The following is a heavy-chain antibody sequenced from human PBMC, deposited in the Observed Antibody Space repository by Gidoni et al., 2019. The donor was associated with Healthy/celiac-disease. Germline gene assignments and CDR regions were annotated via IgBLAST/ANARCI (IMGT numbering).Heavy chain of an antibody. CDR3: TTDTYYDFWSGYYHFDY. Sequence: EVQLVESGGGLVKPGGSLRLSCAASGFTFSNAWMIWVRQAPGKGLEWVGRIKSKTDGGTTDYAAPVKGRFTISRDDSKNTLYLQMNSLKTEDTAVYYCTTDTYYDFWSGYYHFDYWGQGTLVTVSS. CDR1: GFTFSNAW. D-gene: IGHD3-3*01. V-gene: IGHV3-15*01. J-gene: IGHJ4*02. CDR2: IKSKTDGGTT.